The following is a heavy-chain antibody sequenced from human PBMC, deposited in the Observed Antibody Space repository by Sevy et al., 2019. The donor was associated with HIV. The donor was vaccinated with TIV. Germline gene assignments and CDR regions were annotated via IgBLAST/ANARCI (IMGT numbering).Heavy chain of an antibody. D-gene: IGHD6-13*01. CDR2: IQYDGNNK. CDR1: GFTFSHYG. J-gene: IGHJ4*02. CDR3: AKSTAAAGVGGFDY. Sequence: GGSLRLSCAASGFTFSHYGMHWVRQALGKGLEWVTFIQYDGNNKYYADSVKGRFTISRDNSKNMFFLQMNDLRAEDTALYYCAKSTAAAGVGGFDYWGQGALVTVSS. V-gene: IGHV3-30*02.